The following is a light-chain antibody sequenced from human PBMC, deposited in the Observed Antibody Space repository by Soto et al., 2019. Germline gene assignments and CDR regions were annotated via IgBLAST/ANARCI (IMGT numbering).Light chain of an antibody. Sequence: QSALTQPASVSGSPGQSITISCTGTSSDVGGYNYVSWYQQHPGRAPKLMIYDVSNRPSGVSNRFSGSKSGNTASLTISGLQAEDEADYYCSSYTSSFYVFGTGTKVPV. J-gene: IGLJ1*01. V-gene: IGLV2-14*01. CDR2: DVS. CDR1: SSDVGGYNY. CDR3: SSYTSSFYV.